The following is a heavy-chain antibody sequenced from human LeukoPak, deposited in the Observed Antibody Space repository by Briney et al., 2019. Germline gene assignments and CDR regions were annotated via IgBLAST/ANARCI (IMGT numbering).Heavy chain of an antibody. CDR2: IKQGGSEK. CDR1: GFTFSYYW. J-gene: IGHJ5*02. V-gene: IGHV3-7*01. D-gene: IGHD2-2*01. Sequence: GGSLRLSCAASGFTFSYYWMSWVRQAPGKGLEWVANIKQGGSEKYSVDSVKGRFTISRDNAKNSLYLQMNSLRAEDTAVYYCARDDCSSISCYHNWFDPWGQGTLVTVSS. CDR3: ARDDCSSISCYHNWFDP.